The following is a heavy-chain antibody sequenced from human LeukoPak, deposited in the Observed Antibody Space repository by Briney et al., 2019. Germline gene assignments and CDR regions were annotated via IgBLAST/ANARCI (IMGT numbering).Heavy chain of an antibody. J-gene: IGHJ4*02. CDR1: GFTFSSYW. D-gene: IGHD6-13*01. V-gene: IGHV3-74*01. CDR2: INGDGSTT. Sequence: PGGSLRLSCAASGFTFSSYWMHWVRQAPGKGLVWVSHINGDGSTTSYADSVKGRFTISRDNAKNTVYLQMNSLRAEDTAVYYCAKEGSSSPRSTFDYWGQGTLLTVSS. CDR3: AKEGSSSPRSTFDY.